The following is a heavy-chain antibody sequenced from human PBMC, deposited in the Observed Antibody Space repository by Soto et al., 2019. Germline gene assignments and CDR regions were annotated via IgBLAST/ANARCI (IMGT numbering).Heavy chain of an antibody. Sequence: LRLSCAASGFTFSSYGRRWVRQAPGKGLEWVAVIWYDGSNKYYADSVKGRFTISRDNSKNTLYLQMNSLRAEDTAVYYCARGAFNIVATRAYGMDVWGQGTTVTASS. J-gene: IGHJ6*02. V-gene: IGHV3-33*01. CDR2: IWYDGSNK. CDR3: ARGAFNIVATRAYGMDV. CDR1: GFTFSSYG. D-gene: IGHD5-12*01.